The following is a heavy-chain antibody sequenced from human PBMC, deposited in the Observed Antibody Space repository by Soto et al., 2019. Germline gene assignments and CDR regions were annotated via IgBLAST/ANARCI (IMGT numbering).Heavy chain of an antibody. D-gene: IGHD3-22*01. J-gene: IGHJ5*02. CDR2: ISSSGTFN. CDR3: ARDDLYDSTGYDS. CDR1: GFTFRDFT. V-gene: IGHV3-21*01. Sequence: EVPLVESGGGLVKPGGSLRLSCAASGFTFRDFTMNWVRQAPGKGLEWVSSISSSGTFNYYADSLGGRFTISRDNATNSLYLQLNSLRGEDTAIYYCARDDLYDSTGYDSWGQGTLVTV.